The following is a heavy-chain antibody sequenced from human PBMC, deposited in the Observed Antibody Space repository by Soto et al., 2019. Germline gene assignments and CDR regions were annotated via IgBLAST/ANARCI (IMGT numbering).Heavy chain of an antibody. CDR2: IKQDGSEK. CDR3: ARDRTYYYGSGSYPWFDP. Sequence: GPLRLSCAASVFTVSSYWMSWVRQAPGKGLEWVANIKQDGSEKYYVDSVKGRFTISRDNAKNSLYLQMNSLRAEDTAVYYCARDRTYYYGSGSYPWFDPWGQGTLVTVS. V-gene: IGHV3-7*03. D-gene: IGHD3-10*01. J-gene: IGHJ5*02. CDR1: VFTVSSYW.